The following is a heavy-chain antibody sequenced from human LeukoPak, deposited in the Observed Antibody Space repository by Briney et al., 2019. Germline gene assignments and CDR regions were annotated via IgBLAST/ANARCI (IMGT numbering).Heavy chain of an antibody. D-gene: IGHD6-13*01. V-gene: IGHV3-23*01. CDR2: ISGSGGST. CDR3: AKRRGYSSSWYLADY. CDR1: GGTFSSYA. Sequence: SCKASGGTFSSYAMSWVRQAPGKGLEWVSLISGSGGSTYYADSVKGRFTISRDNSKNTLYLQMNSLRAEDTAVYYCAKRRGYSSSWYLADYWGQGTLVTVSS. J-gene: IGHJ4*02.